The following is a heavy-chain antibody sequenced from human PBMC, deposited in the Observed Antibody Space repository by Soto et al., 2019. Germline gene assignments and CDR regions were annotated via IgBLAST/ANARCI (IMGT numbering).Heavy chain of an antibody. CDR3: ARDHLLGITGTMSYYYYGMDV. CDR1: GYTFTSYY. J-gene: IGHJ6*02. CDR2: INPSGGST. D-gene: IGHD1-7*01. Sequence: GASVKVSCKASGYTFTSYYMHWVRQAPGQGLEWMGMINPSGGSTSYAQKFQGRVTMTRDTSTSTVYMELSSLRSEDTAVYYCARDHLLGITGTMSYYYYGMDVWGQGTTVTVSS. V-gene: IGHV1-46*01.